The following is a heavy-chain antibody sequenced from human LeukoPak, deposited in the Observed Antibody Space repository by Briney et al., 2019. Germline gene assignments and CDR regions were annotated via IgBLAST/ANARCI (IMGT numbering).Heavy chain of an antibody. V-gene: IGHV3-23*01. CDR3: AREGSSGFDY. CDR1: GFTFSSYG. CDR2: ISGSGGST. D-gene: IGHD3-22*01. J-gene: IGHJ4*02. Sequence: GGSLRLSCAASGFTFSSYGMSWVRQAPGKGLEWVSGISGSGGSTYYADSVKGRFTISRDNAKNSLYLQMNSLRAEDTAVYYCAREGSSGFDYWGQGTLVTVSS.